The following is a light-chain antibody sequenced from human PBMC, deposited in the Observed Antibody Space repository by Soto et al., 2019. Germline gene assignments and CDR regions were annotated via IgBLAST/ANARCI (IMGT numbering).Light chain of an antibody. V-gene: IGKV3-11*01. Sequence: EVVLTQSPATLSLSPGERATLSCRASQSVRTSLAWYQHKPGQAPRLVICDASLRANGVPARFGGSGSGTDFTLTINSLEPEDFAVYYCQQRNVWPPITFGQGTRLEIK. CDR2: DAS. CDR3: QQRNVWPPIT. CDR1: QSVRTS. J-gene: IGKJ5*01.